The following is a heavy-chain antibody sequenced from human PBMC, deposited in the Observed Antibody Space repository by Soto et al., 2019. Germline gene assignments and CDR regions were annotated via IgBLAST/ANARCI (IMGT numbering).Heavy chain of an antibody. J-gene: IGHJ4*02. Sequence: SETLSLTCAVSGGSISSSNWWSWVRQPPGKGLEWIGEIYHSGSTNYNPSLKSRVTISVDKSKNQFSLKLSSVTAADTAVYYCARSLPYYYDSSGFDYWGQGTLVTVSS. CDR2: IYHSGST. D-gene: IGHD3-22*01. CDR3: ARSLPYYYDSSGFDY. V-gene: IGHV4-4*02. CDR1: GGSISSSNW.